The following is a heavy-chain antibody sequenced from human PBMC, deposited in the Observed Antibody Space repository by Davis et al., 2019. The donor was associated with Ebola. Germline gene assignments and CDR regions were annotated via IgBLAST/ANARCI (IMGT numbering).Heavy chain of an antibody. D-gene: IGHD2-2*01. CDR1: GFTFSSYE. Sequence: PGGSLRLSCVASGFTFSSYEMNWVRQAPGKGLEWVSYISSSGSTIYYADSVKGRFTISRDNAKNSLYLQMNSLRAEDTAVYYCAREPTEYCSSTSCYLYYYYGMDVWGQGTTVTVSS. CDR3: AREPTEYCSSTSCYLYYYYGMDV. J-gene: IGHJ6*02. V-gene: IGHV3-48*03. CDR2: ISSSGSTI.